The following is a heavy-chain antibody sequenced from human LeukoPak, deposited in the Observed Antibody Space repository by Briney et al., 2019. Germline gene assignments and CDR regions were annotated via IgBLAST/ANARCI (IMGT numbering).Heavy chain of an antibody. D-gene: IGHD6-13*01. V-gene: IGHV3-30*04. J-gene: IGHJ4*02. Sequence: GGSLRLSCAASGITFSDYAMNWVRQAPGKGLEWVAVISFDGSNKYYADSVKGRFTISRDNSKNTLYLQMNSLRAEDTALYYCAKGGYSSSWFWRYFDYWGQGTLVTVSS. CDR1: GITFSDYA. CDR3: AKGGYSSSWFWRYFDY. CDR2: ISFDGSNK.